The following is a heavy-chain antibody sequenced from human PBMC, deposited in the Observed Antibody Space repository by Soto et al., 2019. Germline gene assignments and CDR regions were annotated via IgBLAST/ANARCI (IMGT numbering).Heavy chain of an antibody. J-gene: IGHJ4*02. V-gene: IGHV2-5*02. CDR3: AHRPSYCSGGSCYSGFDY. CDR2: IYWDDDK. D-gene: IGHD2-15*01. Sequence: QITLKESGPTLVKPTQTLTLTCTFSGFSLSTSGVGVGWIRQPPGKALEWLALIYWDDDKRYSPSLKSRLTITMETSKKQVVLTMTNMDPVDTATYYCAHRPSYCSGGSCYSGFDYWGQGTLVTVSS. CDR1: GFSLSTSGVG.